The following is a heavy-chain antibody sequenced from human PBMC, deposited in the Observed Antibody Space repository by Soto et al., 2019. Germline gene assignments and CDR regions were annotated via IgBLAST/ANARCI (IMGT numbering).Heavy chain of an antibody. D-gene: IGHD3-10*01. V-gene: IGHV2-5*02. CDR2: IYWDDEK. J-gene: IGHJ4*02. CDR3: AHRLRVIAVRAFDC. Sequence: QITLKESGPTLMKPTQTLTLTCTFSGFSLTSSGVGVGWIRQPPGKAPEWLAVIYWDDEKYYSPSLKSRLTIPKDASKNQVVLTMSNMDPEDTATYYCAHRLRVIAVRAFDCWGQGTLVTVSS. CDR1: GFSLTSSGVG.